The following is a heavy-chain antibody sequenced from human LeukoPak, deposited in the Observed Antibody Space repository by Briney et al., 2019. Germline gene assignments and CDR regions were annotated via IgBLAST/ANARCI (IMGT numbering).Heavy chain of an antibody. D-gene: IGHD6-19*01. J-gene: IGHJ4*02. Sequence: GGSLRLSCAASGFTFSSYGMNWVRRATGKGLEWVAVIWYDGSNENYADSVKGRFTISRDSSTNTVHLQMNSLRAEDTAVYYCARERGLAKDFDYWGQGTLVTVSS. CDR2: IWYDGSNE. CDR1: GFTFSSYG. CDR3: ARERGLAKDFDY. V-gene: IGHV3-33*01.